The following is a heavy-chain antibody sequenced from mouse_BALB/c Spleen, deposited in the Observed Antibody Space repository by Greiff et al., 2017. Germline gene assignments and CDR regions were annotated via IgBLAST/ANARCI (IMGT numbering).Heavy chain of an antibody. CDR3: ARSPITTVVATDYFDY. Sequence: QVQLQQSGAELAKPGASVKMSCKASGYTFTSYWMHWVKQRPGQGLEWIGYINPSTGYTEYNQKFKDKATLTADKSSSTAYMQLSSLTSEDSAVYYCARSPITTVVATDYFDYWGQGTTLTVSS. CDR1: GYTFTSYW. V-gene: IGHV1-7*01. D-gene: IGHD1-1*01. J-gene: IGHJ2*01. CDR2: INPSTGYT.